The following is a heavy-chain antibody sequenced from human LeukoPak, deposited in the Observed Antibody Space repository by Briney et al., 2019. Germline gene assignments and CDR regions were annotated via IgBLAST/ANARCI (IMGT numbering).Heavy chain of an antibody. CDR1: GFTVSSNS. CDR2: IYSDNT. J-gene: IGHJ2*01. Sequence: GGSLRLSCTVSGFTVSSNSMSWVRQAPGKGLEWVSFIYSDNTHYSDSVKGRFTISRDNSKNTLYLQMNSLRAEDTAVYYCAGSDTIGYLPREWDYWYFDLWGRGTLITVSS. D-gene: IGHD3-22*01. CDR3: AGSDTIGYLPREWDYWYFDL. V-gene: IGHV3-53*01.